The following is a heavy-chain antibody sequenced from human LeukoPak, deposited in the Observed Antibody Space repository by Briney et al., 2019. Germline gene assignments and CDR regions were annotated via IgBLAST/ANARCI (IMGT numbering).Heavy chain of an antibody. Sequence: PGRSLRLSCAAYGFTFSSYGMHWVRQAPGKGLEWVAVIWYDGSNKYYADSVEGRFTISRDNSKNTLYLQMNSLRAEDTAVYYCAKDSTPTDYYGSAADYWGQGTLVTVSS. D-gene: IGHD3-10*01. J-gene: IGHJ4*02. CDR1: GFTFSSYG. CDR3: AKDSTPTDYYGSAADY. CDR2: IWYDGSNK. V-gene: IGHV3-33*03.